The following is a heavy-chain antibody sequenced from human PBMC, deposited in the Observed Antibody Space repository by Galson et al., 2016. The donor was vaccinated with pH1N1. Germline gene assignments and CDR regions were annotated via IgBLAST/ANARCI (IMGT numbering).Heavy chain of an antibody. D-gene: IGHD4-17*01. J-gene: IGHJ4*02. CDR2: ISNSGGSI. CDR3: ARCDYHDVDLDRFYFDY. CDR1: GFSLSMYW. Sequence: SLRLSCAASGFSLSMYWMSWVRQAPGKGLEWVSYISNSGGSIYYADSVEGRFTISRDNAKNSLYLQMNSLRAEDTAVYYCARCDYHDVDLDRFYFDYWGQGTLVTVSS. V-gene: IGHV3-11*01.